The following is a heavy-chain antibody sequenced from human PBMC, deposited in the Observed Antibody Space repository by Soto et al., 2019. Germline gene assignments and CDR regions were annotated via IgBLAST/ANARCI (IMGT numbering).Heavy chain of an antibody. CDR2: ISGSGGRT. CDR1: GFTFSASA. J-gene: IGHJ4*02. Sequence: GGSLRLSCEASGFTFSASAMSCVRQAPGKGLEWVSGISGSGGRTDYADSVKGRFIISRDNSKNTLYLQMNSLRAEDTAVYYCAKYASSSWSLFDYWGQGTLVTVSS. D-gene: IGHD6-13*01. CDR3: AKYASSSWSLFDY. V-gene: IGHV3-23*01.